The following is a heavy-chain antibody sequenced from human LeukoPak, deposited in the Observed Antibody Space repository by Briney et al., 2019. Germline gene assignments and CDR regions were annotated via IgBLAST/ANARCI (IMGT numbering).Heavy chain of an antibody. J-gene: IGHJ3*02. CDR3: ARVRDGYKRNAFDI. Sequence: GGSLRLSCAASGFTFSSYWMSWVRQAPGKGLEWVATIKQDEGEKYYVDSVKGRFTISRDNAKNSLYLQMNSLRAEDTAVYYCARVRDGYKRNAFDIWGQGTMVTVSS. CDR1: GFTFSSYW. CDR2: IKQDEGEK. V-gene: IGHV3-7*01. D-gene: IGHD5-24*01.